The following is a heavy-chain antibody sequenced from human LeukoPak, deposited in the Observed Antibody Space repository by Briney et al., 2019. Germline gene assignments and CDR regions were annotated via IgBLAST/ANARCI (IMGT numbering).Heavy chain of an antibody. V-gene: IGHV3-66*01. D-gene: IGHD3-3*01. Sequence: GGSLRLSCAASGFTVSSNYMSWVRQAPGKGLEWVSVIYSGGSTYYAASVKGRFDISRDISKNTVSLHLNNVRADDTGLYFCARESGSLTKVTYYGLDIWGPGTTVAVTS. CDR2: IYSGGST. CDR3: ARESGSLTKVTYYGLDI. J-gene: IGHJ6*02. CDR1: GFTVSSNY.